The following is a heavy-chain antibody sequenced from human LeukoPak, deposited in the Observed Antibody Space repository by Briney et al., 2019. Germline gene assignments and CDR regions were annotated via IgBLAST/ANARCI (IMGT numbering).Heavy chain of an antibody. V-gene: IGHV1-69*05. CDR1: GGTFISYA. Sequence: SVKVSCRASGGTFISYAISWVRQAPGQGLEWMGGIIPIFGTANYAQKFQGRVTITTDASTRTAYMELSSLRSEDTAVYYCARAGERYYGSGSYPVYYYYYMDVWGKGTTVTVSS. CDR2: IIPIFGTA. J-gene: IGHJ6*03. D-gene: IGHD3-10*01. CDR3: ARAGERYYGSGSYPVYYYYYMDV.